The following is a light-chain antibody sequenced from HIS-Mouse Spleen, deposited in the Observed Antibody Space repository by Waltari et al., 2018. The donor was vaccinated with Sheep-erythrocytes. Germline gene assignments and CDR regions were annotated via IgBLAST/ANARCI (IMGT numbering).Light chain of an antibody. CDR1: SSDFGGYNY. CDR3: CSYAGSYNHV. CDR2: DVS. V-gene: IGLV2-11*01. J-gene: IGLJ1*01. Sequence: QSALTQPRSVSGSPGQSVTISCPGTSSDFGGYNYVSWYQPPPGKAPNLMIYDVSKRPSGVPDRFSGSKSGNTASLTISGLQAEDEADYYCCSYAGSYNHVFATGTKVTVL.